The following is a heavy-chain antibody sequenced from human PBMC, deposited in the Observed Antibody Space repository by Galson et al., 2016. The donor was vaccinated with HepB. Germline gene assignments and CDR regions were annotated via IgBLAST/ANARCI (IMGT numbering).Heavy chain of an antibody. V-gene: IGHV3-7*03. CDR2: IKKDGSEK. D-gene: IGHD3-22*01. J-gene: IGHJ6*02. CDR3: ARDGTHYDSHNYYYNYGMDV. Sequence: SLRLSCAASGFHFNNFWMSWVRQAPGKGLEWVAKIKKDGSEKDYVDSVKGRFTISRDNAKNLVYLQMNSLRAEDTAAYYCARDGTHYDSHNYYYNYGMDVWGQGTTVTVSS. CDR1: GFHFNNFW.